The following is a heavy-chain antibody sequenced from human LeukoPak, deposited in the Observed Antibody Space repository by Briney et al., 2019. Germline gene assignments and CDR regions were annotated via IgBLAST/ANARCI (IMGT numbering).Heavy chain of an antibody. J-gene: IGHJ4*02. D-gene: IGHD3/OR15-3a*01. CDR1: GGSISSSSYY. V-gene: IGHV4-39*07. CDR3: ARGTGTGWRFDF. Sequence: SETLSLTCTVSGGSISSSSYYWGWIRQPPGRGLEWIGSIYYSGSTYYNPSLKSRVTISIDTSKNQLSLKLNSVTAADTAVYYCARGTGTGWRFDFWGQGTLVTVSS. CDR2: IYYSGST.